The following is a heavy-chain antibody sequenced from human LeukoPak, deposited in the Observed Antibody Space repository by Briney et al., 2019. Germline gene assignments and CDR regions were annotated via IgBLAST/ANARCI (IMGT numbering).Heavy chain of an antibody. D-gene: IGHD3-3*01. V-gene: IGHV3-48*02. CDR3: ARQHGEWLSPPIDY. Sequence: GGSLRLSCAASGFTFSSYTMNWVRQAPGKGLEWISYISSSSSTIYYADSVKGRFTISRDNAKNSLFLQMSSLRDEDTAVYYCARQHGEWLSPPIDYWGQGTLVTVSS. J-gene: IGHJ4*02. CDR2: ISSSSSTI. CDR1: GFTFSSYT.